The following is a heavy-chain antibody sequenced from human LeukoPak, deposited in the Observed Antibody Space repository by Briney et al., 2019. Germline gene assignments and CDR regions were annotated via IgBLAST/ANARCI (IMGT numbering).Heavy chain of an antibody. D-gene: IGHD3-3*01. J-gene: IGHJ6*04. Sequence: PGGSLRLSCAASGFTFSSYSMNWVRQAPGKGLEWVSSISSSSSYIYYADSVKGRFTISRDNAKNSLYLQMNSLRAEDTAVYYCARIPGADFWGIMDVWGKGTTVTVSS. CDR1: GFTFSSYS. CDR2: ISSSSSYI. CDR3: ARIPGADFWGIMDV. V-gene: IGHV3-21*01.